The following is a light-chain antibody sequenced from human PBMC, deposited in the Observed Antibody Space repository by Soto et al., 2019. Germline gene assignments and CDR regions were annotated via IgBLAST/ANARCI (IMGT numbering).Light chain of an antibody. CDR2: DAS. CDR1: QSVSSY. Sequence: EMVLTQSPVTLSLSPGERATLSCSASQSVSSYLAWYQQKPGQAPRLLIYDASNRATGIPARFSGGGSGTDFTLTIDNLEPEDFAIYYCQQRSNWPPITFGQGTRLEIK. CDR3: QQRSNWPPIT. J-gene: IGKJ5*01. V-gene: IGKV3-11*01.